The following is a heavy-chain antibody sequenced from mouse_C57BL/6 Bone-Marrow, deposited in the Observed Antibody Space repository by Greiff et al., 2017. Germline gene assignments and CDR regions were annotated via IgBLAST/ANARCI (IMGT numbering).Heavy chain of an antibody. CDR3: SRHGYYAMDY. Sequence: VQLQQSGAELARPGASVKLSCKASGYTFTSYGISWVKQRTGQGLEWIGEIYPRSGNTYYNEKFKGKATLTADKYSRTAYMELRSLTSEDSAVYFCSRHGYYAMDYWCQGTSVTVSS. CDR1: GYTFTSYG. V-gene: IGHV1-81*01. CDR2: IYPRSGNT. J-gene: IGHJ4*01.